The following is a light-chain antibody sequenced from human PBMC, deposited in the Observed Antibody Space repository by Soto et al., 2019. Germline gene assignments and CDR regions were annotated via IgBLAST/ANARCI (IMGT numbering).Light chain of an antibody. J-gene: IGLJ1*01. CDR1: SSDVGGYNY. Sequence: QSVLTQPASVSGSPGQSITISCTGTSSDVGGYNYVSWYQQYPGKAPKLMIYDVTVRPSGVSNRFSGSKSGNTASLTISGLQAEDEADYYCSSYTTITSCVFGAGTKV. V-gene: IGLV2-14*01. CDR2: DVT. CDR3: SSYTTITSCV.